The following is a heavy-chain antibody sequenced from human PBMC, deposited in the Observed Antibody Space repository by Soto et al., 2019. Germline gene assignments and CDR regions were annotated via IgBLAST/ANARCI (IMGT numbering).Heavy chain of an antibody. Sequence: EVQLVESGGGLVQPGGSLKLSCAASGFSVSDKYLSWVRQAPGKGLEWVSILYTSGDTFYADSAGSRFTISTDNSKNKSLHQINSLVVADTALYYCASRPVEIEPTLVPPLNYWGQGTLVTVSS. CDR3: ASRPVEIEPTLVPPLNY. J-gene: IGHJ4*02. CDR1: GFSVSDKY. CDR2: LYTSGDT. D-gene: IGHD5-12*01. V-gene: IGHV3-66*01.